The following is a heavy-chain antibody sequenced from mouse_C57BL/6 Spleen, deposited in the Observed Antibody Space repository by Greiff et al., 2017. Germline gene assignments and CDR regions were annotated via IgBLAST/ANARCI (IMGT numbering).Heavy chain of an antibody. CDR3: VYGSSYAWFAY. CDR1: GYTFTDYN. CDR2: INPNNGGT. D-gene: IGHD1-1*01. V-gene: IGHV1-22*01. J-gene: IGHJ3*01. Sequence: VQLKESGPELVKPGASVKMSCKASGYTFTDYNMHWVKQSHGKSLEWIGYINPNNGGTSYNQKFKGKATLTVNKSSSTAYMELRSLTSEDSAVYYCVYGSSYAWFAYWGQGTLVTVSA.